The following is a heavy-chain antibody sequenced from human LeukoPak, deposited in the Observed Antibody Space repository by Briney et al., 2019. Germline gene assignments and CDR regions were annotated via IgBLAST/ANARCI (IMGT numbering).Heavy chain of an antibody. CDR2: ISGSGGST. J-gene: IGHJ4*02. V-gene: IGHV3-23*01. CDR3: AKVAGIMITFGGVIVINYFDY. Sequence: GGSLRLSCAASGFTVSSNYMSWVRQAPGKGLKWVSAISGSGGSTYYADSVKGRFTISRDNTKNTLYLQMNSLRAEDTAVYYCAKVAGIMITFGGVIVINYFDYWGQGTLVTVSS. CDR1: GFTVSSNY. D-gene: IGHD3-16*02.